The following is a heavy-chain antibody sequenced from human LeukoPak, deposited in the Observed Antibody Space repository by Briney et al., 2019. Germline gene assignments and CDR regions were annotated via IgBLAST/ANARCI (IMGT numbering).Heavy chain of an antibody. CDR2: ISGSGGST. V-gene: IGHV3-23*01. Sequence: GGSLRLSCAASGFTFSSYAMSWVRQAPGKGLEWVSAISGSGGSTYYADSVKGRFSISRDNSKNTLYLQMNSLRAEDTAVYYCAKVESPPMAFDIWGQGTMVTVSS. D-gene: IGHD3-3*01. CDR3: AKVESPPMAFDI. J-gene: IGHJ3*02. CDR1: GFTFSSYA.